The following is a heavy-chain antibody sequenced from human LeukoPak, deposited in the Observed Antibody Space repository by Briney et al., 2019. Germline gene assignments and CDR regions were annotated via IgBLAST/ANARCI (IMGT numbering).Heavy chain of an antibody. CDR2: ISGSGGST. CDR1: GFTFSSYA. Sequence: GGSLRLSFAASGFTFSSYAMSWVRQAPGKGLEWVSAISGSGGSTYYADSVKGRFTISRDNSKNTLYLQMNSLRAEDTAVYYCARGPYGSSGTPDAFDIWGQGTMVTVSS. CDR3: ARGPYGSSGTPDAFDI. V-gene: IGHV3-23*01. D-gene: IGHD3-10*01. J-gene: IGHJ3*02.